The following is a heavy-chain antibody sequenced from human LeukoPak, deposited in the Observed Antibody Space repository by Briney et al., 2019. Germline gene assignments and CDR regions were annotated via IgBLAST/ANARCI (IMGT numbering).Heavy chain of an antibody. CDR3: AKDLSPTMIGSFDP. J-gene: IGHJ5*02. CDR2: ISYDGSNK. D-gene: IGHD3-22*01. Sequence: PGGSLRLSCAASGFTFSSYGMHWVRQAPGKGLEWVAVISYDGSNKYYADSVKGRFTISRDNSKNTLYLQMNSLRAEDTAVYYCAKDLSPTMIGSFDPWGRGTLVTVSS. V-gene: IGHV3-30*18. CDR1: GFTFSSYG.